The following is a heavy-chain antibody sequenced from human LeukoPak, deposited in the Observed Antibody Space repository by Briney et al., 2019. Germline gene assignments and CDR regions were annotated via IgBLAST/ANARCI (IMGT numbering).Heavy chain of an antibody. CDR1: GFTFSSYS. CDR3: ARDHYYDSSGYYGNDY. J-gene: IGHJ4*02. Sequence: GGSLRLSCAASGFTFSSYSMNWVRQAPGKGLEWVSYISSSSSTIYYADSVKGRFTISRDNAKNSLYLRMNSLRAEDTAVYYCARDHYYDSSGYYGNDYWGQGTLVTVSS. D-gene: IGHD3-22*01. V-gene: IGHV3-48*01. CDR2: ISSSSSTI.